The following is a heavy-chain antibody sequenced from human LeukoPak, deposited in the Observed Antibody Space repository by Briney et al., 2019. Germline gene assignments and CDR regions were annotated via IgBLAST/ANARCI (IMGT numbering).Heavy chain of an antibody. Sequence: GESLKISCKGSGYSFTSHWIAWVRQMPGKGLEWMGIVYPGDSDTRYSPSFQGQVTISADKSISTAYLQWSSLKASDTAMYYCATPGITMTDAFDIWGQGTMVTVSS. CDR2: VYPGDSDT. V-gene: IGHV5-51*01. D-gene: IGHD3-22*01. CDR1: GYSFTSHW. J-gene: IGHJ3*02. CDR3: ATPGITMTDAFDI.